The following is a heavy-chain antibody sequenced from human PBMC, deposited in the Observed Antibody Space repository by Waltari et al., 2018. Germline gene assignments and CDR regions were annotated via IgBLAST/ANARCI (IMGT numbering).Heavy chain of an antibody. CDR2: IIPIFGTA. CDR1: GCTFSSYA. CDR3: AVGDWGYSEYFQH. D-gene: IGHD3-22*01. V-gene: IGHV1-69*01. Sequence: QVQLVQSGAEVKKPGSSVKVSCKASGCTFSSYAISWVRQAHGQGLEWLGGIIPIFGTANYAQKFHGRVTITADESTSTAYMELSSLRSEDTAVYYCAVGDWGYSEYFQHWGQGTLVTVSS. J-gene: IGHJ1*01.